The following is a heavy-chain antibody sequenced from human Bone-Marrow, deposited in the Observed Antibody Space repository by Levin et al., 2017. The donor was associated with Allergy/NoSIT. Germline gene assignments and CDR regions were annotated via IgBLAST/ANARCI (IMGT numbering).Heavy chain of an antibody. Sequence: SQTLSLTCTVSGGSISSYYWSWIRQPPGKGLEWIGYIYYSGSTNYNPSLKSRVTISVDTSKNQFSLKLSSVTAADTAVYYCAREAEYYYDSSGYFWYFDLWGRGTLVTVSS. J-gene: IGHJ2*01. CDR2: IYYSGST. V-gene: IGHV4-59*01. D-gene: IGHD3-22*01. CDR1: GGSISSYY. CDR3: AREAEYYYDSSGYFWYFDL.